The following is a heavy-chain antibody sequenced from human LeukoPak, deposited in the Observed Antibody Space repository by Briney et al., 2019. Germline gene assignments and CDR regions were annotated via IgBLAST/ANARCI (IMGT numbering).Heavy chain of an antibody. V-gene: IGHV4-39*01. J-gene: IGHJ4*02. CDR2: IYYSGST. Sequence: SETLSLTCTVSGGSISSSSYYWGWIRQPPGKGLEWIGSIYYSGSTYYNPSLKSRVTISVDTSKNQFSLKLSSVTAADTAVYYCARGPPGDLEDYWGQGTLVTASS. CDR1: GGSISSSSYY. CDR3: ARGPPGDLEDY. D-gene: IGHD7-27*01.